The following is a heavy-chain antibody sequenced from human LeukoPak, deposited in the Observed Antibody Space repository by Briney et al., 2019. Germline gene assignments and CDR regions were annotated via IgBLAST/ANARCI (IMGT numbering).Heavy chain of an antibody. Sequence: GGSLRLSCAASGFTFSSYSMNWVRQAPGKGLEWVSSISSSSSYIYYADSVKGRFTISRDNAKSSLYLQMNSLRAEDAAVYYCARDHIGELLYPADGMDVWGQGTTVTVSS. D-gene: IGHD3-10*01. CDR1: GFTFSSYS. V-gene: IGHV3-21*01. J-gene: IGHJ6*02. CDR3: ARDHIGELLYPADGMDV. CDR2: ISSSSSYI.